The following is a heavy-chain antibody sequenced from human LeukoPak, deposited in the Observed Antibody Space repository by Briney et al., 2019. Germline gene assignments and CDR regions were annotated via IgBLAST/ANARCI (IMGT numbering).Heavy chain of an antibody. CDR1: GGSISSSSDY. Sequence: PSETLSLTCTVSGGSISSSSDYWGWIRQPPGKGLEWIGSIYYSGSTYYNPSLKSRVTISVDTSKNQFSLRLNSLTAPDTAVYYCARHKAYGSDWYHYFDYWGQGTLVTVSS. D-gene: IGHD6-19*01. CDR2: IYYSGST. J-gene: IGHJ4*02. CDR3: ARHKAYGSDWYHYFDY. V-gene: IGHV4-39*01.